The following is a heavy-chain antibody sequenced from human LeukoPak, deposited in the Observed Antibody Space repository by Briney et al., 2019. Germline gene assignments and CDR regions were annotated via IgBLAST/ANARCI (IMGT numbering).Heavy chain of an antibody. D-gene: IGHD3-10*01. CDR3: AITHSWFGEFATFDI. CDR1: GDSNRSYY. V-gene: IGHV4-4*07. J-gene: IGHJ3*02. CDR2: ISASGGT. Sequence: SETLSLTCTCSGDSNRSYYWDWIRQPAGKGLEWMGHISASGGTNYNPSLKSRVSMSVDTFKNQFSLKLSSVTAADTAVYYCAITHSWFGEFATFDIWGQGTMVAVSS.